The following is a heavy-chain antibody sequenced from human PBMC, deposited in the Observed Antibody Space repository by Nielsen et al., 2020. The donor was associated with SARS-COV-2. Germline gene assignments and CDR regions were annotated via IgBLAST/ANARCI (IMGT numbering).Heavy chain of an antibody. V-gene: IGHV3-30*07. Sequence: GGSLRLSCAASGFTFSNHAMHWVRQAPGKGLQWMTIISYDGTEHYADSVKGRFTISRDNSKNTVYLQMNSLRAEDTAVYYCAREGAVGATTGIDYWGQGTLVTVSS. J-gene: IGHJ4*02. CDR3: AREGAVGATTGIDY. CDR1: GFTFSNHA. D-gene: IGHD1-26*01. CDR2: ISYDGTE.